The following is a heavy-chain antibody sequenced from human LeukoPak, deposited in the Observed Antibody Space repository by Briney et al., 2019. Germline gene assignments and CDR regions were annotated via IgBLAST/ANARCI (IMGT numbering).Heavy chain of an antibody. D-gene: IGHD3-22*01. CDR3: AKGFYDTSGYSPFDV. V-gene: IGHV3-23*01. Sequence: GGSLRLSCAASGFTFSSCAMSWVRQAPGKGLEWVSSISGSGGSAYYADSVKGRFTISRDNSKNTLSLQMNSLRAEDAAVYYCAKGFYDTSGYSPFDVWGQGTMVTVSS. CDR2: ISGSGGSA. CDR1: GFTFSSCA. J-gene: IGHJ3*01.